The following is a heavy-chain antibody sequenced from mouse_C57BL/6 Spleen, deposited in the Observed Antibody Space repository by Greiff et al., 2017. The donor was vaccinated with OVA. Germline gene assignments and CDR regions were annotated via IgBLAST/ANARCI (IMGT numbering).Heavy chain of an antibody. J-gene: IGHJ2*01. D-gene: IGHD2-3*01. Sequence: DVQLQESGPGLVKPSQSLSLTCSVTGYSITSGYYWNWIRQFPGNKLEWMGYISYDGSNNYNPSLKNRISITRDTSKNQFFLKLNSVTTEDTATYYCARDGGDGYYFDYWGQGTTLTVSS. CDR1: GYSITSGYY. CDR2: ISYDGSN. V-gene: IGHV3-6*01. CDR3: ARDGGDGYYFDY.